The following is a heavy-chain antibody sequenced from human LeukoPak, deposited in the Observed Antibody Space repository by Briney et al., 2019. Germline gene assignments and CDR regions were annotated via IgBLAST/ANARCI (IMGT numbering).Heavy chain of an antibody. J-gene: IGHJ4*02. Sequence: SETLSLTCIVSSGSISISDYYWGWIRQPPGKGLEWIGSIHYGGSTHNNPSLKSRVTISVDTSKNQFSLNLSSVTAADTAVYYCARGGKEYNVLTGYYDPSYFDCWGQGTLVTVSS. CDR2: IHYGGST. V-gene: IGHV4-39*07. CDR1: SGSISISDYY. D-gene: IGHD3-9*01. CDR3: ARGGKEYNVLTGYYDPSYFDC.